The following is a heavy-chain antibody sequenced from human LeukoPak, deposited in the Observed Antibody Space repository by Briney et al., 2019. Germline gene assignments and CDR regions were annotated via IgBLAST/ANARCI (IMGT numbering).Heavy chain of an antibody. D-gene: IGHD3-10*01. CDR3: ARHLFTMVRGVLDY. CDR2: IYHSGST. V-gene: IGHV4-59*08. J-gene: IGHJ4*02. Sequence: PSETLSLTCTVSGGSISSYYWSWIRQPPGEGLEWIGFIYHSGSTNYNPSLKSRVTISVDTSKNQFSLKLSSVTAADTAVYYCARHLFTMVRGVLDYWGQGTLVTVSS. CDR1: GGSISSYY.